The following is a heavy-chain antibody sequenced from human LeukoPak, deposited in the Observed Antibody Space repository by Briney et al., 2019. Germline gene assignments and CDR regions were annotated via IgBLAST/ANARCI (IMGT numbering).Heavy chain of an antibody. CDR3: ARVPIVVVVAATPLDY. Sequence: GASVKVSCKASGGTFSSYAISWVRQAPGQGLEWMGWISAYNGNTNYAQKLQGRVTMTTDTSTSTAYMELRSLRSDDTAVYYCARVPIVVVVAATPLDYWGQGTLVTVSS. D-gene: IGHD2-15*01. CDR1: GGTFSSYA. CDR2: ISAYNGNT. J-gene: IGHJ4*02. V-gene: IGHV1-18*01.